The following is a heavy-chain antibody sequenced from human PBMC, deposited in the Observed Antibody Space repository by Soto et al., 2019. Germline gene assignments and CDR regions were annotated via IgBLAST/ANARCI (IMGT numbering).Heavy chain of an antibody. J-gene: IGHJ4*02. V-gene: IGHV3-72*01. Sequence: GGSLRLSCAASGFASSDHYMDWVRQAPGKGLEWLGRTKNKGQSFTIEYAPSVKGRFIISRDDSKNSVFLQINSLRTDDTAVYYCARWVAGAADCWGQGTQVTVSS. CDR1: GFASSDHY. D-gene: IGHD2-15*01. CDR2: TKNKGQSFTI. CDR3: ARWVAGAADC.